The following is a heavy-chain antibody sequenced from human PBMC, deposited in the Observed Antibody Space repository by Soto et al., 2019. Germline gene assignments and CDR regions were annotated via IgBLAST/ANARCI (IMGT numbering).Heavy chain of an antibody. Sequence: QVQLVESGGGVVQPGRSLRLSCAASGFTFSSYGMHWVRQAPGKGLEWVAVIWYDGSNKYYADSVKGRFTISRDNSKNTLYLQMNSLRSEDTAVYYCASVEPGGATVVTPPLDWGQGTLVTVSS. CDR3: ASVEPGGATVVTPPLD. V-gene: IGHV3-33*01. CDR2: IWYDGSNK. CDR1: GFTFSSYG. D-gene: IGHD4-17*01. J-gene: IGHJ4*02.